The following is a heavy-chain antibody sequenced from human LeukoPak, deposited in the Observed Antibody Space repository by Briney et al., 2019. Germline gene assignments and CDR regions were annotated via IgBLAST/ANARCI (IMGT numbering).Heavy chain of an antibody. J-gene: IGHJ4*02. CDR2: ISGSGGST. V-gene: IGHV3-23*01. Sequence: GGSLRLSCAASGFTFSSYAMSWVRQAPGKGLEWVSAISGSGGSTYYADSVKGRFTISRDNSKNTLYLQMNSLRAEDTAVYYCAKDRRQEGYCSGGSCYLDYWGQGTLVTVSS. CDR1: GFTFSSYA. D-gene: IGHD2-15*01. CDR3: AKDRRQEGYCSGGSCYLDY.